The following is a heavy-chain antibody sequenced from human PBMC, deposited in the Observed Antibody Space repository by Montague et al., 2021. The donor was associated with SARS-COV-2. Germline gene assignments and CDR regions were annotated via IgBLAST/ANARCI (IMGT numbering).Heavy chain of an antibody. J-gene: IGHJ4*02. Sequence: SETLSLTCTVSGGSISSSSYYWGWIRQPSGKGLEWIGSIYYGGXTXYXXXXKXRVTISVDTSKNQFSLKLSSVTAADTAVYYCARLASGWWELTLDYWGQGTLVTVSS. V-gene: IGHV4-39*01. CDR2: IYYGGXT. CDR1: GGSISSSSYY. CDR3: ARLASGWWELTLDY. D-gene: IGHD2-15*01.